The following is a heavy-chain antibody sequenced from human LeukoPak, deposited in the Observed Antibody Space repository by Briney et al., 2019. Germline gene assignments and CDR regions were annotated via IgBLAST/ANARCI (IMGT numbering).Heavy chain of an antibody. CDR1: GFIFSSYG. CDR2: INSDGSST. CDR3: GLSMVRALSPGY. J-gene: IGHJ4*02. Sequence: PPGGSLRLSCAASGFIFSSYGIHWVRQAPGKGLVWVSGINSDGSSTNYADSVKGRFTISRDNAKNTLFLQMDSLRDEDTAVYYCGLSMVRALSPGYWGQGTLVTGSS. V-gene: IGHV3-74*01. D-gene: IGHD3-10*01.